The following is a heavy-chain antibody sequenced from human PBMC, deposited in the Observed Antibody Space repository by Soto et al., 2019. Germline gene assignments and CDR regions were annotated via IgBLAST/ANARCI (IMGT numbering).Heavy chain of an antibody. J-gene: IGHJ4*02. V-gene: IGHV4-59*12. CDR1: GGSISSYY. CDR3: ARDRSYYSDY. CDR2: IYHSGST. Sequence: SETLSLTCTVSGGSISSYYWSWIRQPPGKGLEWIGYIYHSGSTYYNPSLKSRVTISVDRSKNQFSLKLNSVTAADTAVYYCARDRSYYSDYWGQGTLVTVSS. D-gene: IGHD3-10*01.